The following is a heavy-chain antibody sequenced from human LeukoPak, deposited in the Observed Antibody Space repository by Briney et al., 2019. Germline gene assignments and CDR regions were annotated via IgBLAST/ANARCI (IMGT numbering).Heavy chain of an antibody. CDR3: TRVAYYDFWSGYSGYFDY. CDR1: GGSISSYY. J-gene: IGHJ4*02. Sequence: PSETLSLTCTVSGGSISSYYWSWIRQPPGKGLEWIGYIYYSGSTNYNPSLKSRVTISVDTSKNQFSLKLSSVTAADTAVYYCTRVAYYDFWSGYSGYFDYWGQGILVTVSS. D-gene: IGHD3-3*01. CDR2: IYYSGST. V-gene: IGHV4-59*01.